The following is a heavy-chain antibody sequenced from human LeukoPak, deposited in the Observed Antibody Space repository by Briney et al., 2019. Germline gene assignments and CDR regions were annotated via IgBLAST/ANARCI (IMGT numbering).Heavy chain of an antibody. D-gene: IGHD4-17*01. CDR3: AKDGYGDYRPRYFDL. V-gene: IGHV3-30*18. CDR1: GFTFSSYG. Sequence: GGSLRLSCAASGFTFSSYGMHWVRQAPGKGLEWVAVISYDGSNKYYADSVKGRFTISRDNSKNTLYLQMNSLRAEDTAVYYCAKDGYGDYRPRYFDLWGRGTLVTVSS. J-gene: IGHJ2*01. CDR2: ISYDGSNK.